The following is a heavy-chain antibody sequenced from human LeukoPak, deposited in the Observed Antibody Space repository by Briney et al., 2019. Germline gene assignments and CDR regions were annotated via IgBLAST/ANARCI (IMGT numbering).Heavy chain of an antibody. J-gene: IGHJ6*02. CDR2: IYYSGST. V-gene: IGHV4-59*08. CDR3: ARLSVRDGYPPYHYYYGMDV. D-gene: IGHD5-24*01. CDR1: GGSISSYY. Sequence: PSETLSLTCTVSGGSISSYYWSWIRQPPGKGLEWIGYIYYSGSTNYNPSLKSRVTISVDTSKNQFSLKLSSVTAADTAVYYCARLSVRDGYPPYHYYYGMDVWGQGTTVTVSS.